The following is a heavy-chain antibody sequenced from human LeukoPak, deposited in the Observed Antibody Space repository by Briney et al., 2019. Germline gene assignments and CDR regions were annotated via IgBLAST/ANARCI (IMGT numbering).Heavy chain of an antibody. CDR2: ISWNSGSI. J-gene: IGHJ4*02. Sequence: GRSLRLSCAASGFTFDDYAMHWVRQAPGEGLEWVSGISWNSGSIGYADSVKGRFTISRDNAKNSLYLQMNSLRAEDAALYYCAKAASSYDFWSGYLLTGGGYYFDYWGQGTLVTVSS. CDR3: AKAASSYDFWSGYLLTGGGYYFDY. CDR1: GFTFDDYA. D-gene: IGHD3-3*01. V-gene: IGHV3-9*01.